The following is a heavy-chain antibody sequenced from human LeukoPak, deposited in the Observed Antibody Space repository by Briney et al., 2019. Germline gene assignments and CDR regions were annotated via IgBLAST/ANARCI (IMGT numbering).Heavy chain of an antibody. J-gene: IGHJ6*03. CDR3: ARDMGDIVLMVYAPRDYYYYMDV. V-gene: IGHV3-7*01. CDR2: IKQDGSEK. Sequence: GGSLRLSCAASGFTFSSYWMSWVRQAPGKGLEWVANIKQDGSEKYYVDSVKGRFTISRDNAKNSLYLQMNSLRAEETAVYYCARDMGDIVLMVYAPRDYYYYMDVWGKGTTVTVSS. D-gene: IGHD2-8*01. CDR1: GFTFSSYW.